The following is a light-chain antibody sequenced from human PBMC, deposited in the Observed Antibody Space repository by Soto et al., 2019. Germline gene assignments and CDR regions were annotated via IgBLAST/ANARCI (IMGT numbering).Light chain of an antibody. V-gene: IGKV1-33*01. CDR2: DAS. Sequence: DIQLTQSPSSLSASVGDRVTITCQASQDIANYLNWYQQKAGRDPKFLIYDASNLETGVPSRCSGSGSGTDFTLTISSLQPEDIATDYCQQYNNRPLTFGGGTKVEIK. CDR3: QQYNNRPLT. J-gene: IGKJ4*01. CDR1: QDIANY.